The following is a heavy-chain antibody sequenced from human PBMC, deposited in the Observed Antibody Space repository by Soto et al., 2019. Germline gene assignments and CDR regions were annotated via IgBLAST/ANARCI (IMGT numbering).Heavy chain of an antibody. Sequence: QVQLVQSGAEVKKPGASVKVSCKASGYTFTSYAMDWVRQAPGQRLEWMGWINAGNGNTKCSQKFQGRVTITRDTSASTAYMELSSLRSEDTAVYYCARDMGFGLSDYWGQGTLVTVSS. V-gene: IGHV1-3*01. CDR3: ARDMGFGLSDY. J-gene: IGHJ4*02. CDR1: GYTFTSYA. CDR2: INAGNGNT. D-gene: IGHD3-10*01.